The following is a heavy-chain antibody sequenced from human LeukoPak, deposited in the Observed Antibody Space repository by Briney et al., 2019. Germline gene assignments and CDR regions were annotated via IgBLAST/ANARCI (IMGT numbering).Heavy chain of an antibody. J-gene: IGHJ4*02. D-gene: IGHD3-22*01. CDR3: ARAHSYYYDSSGYYVN. CDR1: GFTFSSYW. Sequence: GGSLRLSCAASGFTFSSYWMHWVRQAPGKGLVWVSRINSDGSSTSCADSVKGRFTISRDNAKNTLYLQMNSLRAEDTAVYYCARAHSYYYDSSGYYVNWGQGTLVTVSS. CDR2: INSDGSST. V-gene: IGHV3-74*01.